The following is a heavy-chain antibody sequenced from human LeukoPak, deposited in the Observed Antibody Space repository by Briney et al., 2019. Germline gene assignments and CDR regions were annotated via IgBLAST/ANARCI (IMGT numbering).Heavy chain of an antibody. V-gene: IGHV1-18*01. CDR2: ISAYNGNT. D-gene: IGHD3-22*01. CDR1: GYTFINYG. J-gene: IGHJ4*02. Sequence: GASVKVSCKASGYTFINYGISWVRQAPGQGLEWMGWISAYNGNTNYAQKLQGRVAMTTDTSTSTAYMELRSLRSDDTAVYYCARENYYDSSGPDYWGQGTLVTVSS. CDR3: ARENYYDSSGPDY.